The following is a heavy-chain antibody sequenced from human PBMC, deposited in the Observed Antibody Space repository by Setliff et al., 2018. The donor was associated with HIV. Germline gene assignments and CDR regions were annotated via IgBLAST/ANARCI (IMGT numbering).Heavy chain of an antibody. CDR3: ASADRITAAGTGRYTPDYYYYGMDV. Sequence: ASVTVSCMASGYTFTTYYLHWVRQAPGQGLAWMGILNPSGESTTCAQRFHGRVTLTTDRSTITVYMEWSSLRSEDTAVYYCASADRITAAGTGRYTPDYYYYGMDVWGQGTTVTVSS. V-gene: IGHV1-46*01. J-gene: IGHJ6*02. CDR1: GYTFTTYY. D-gene: IGHD6-13*01. CDR2: LNPSGEST.